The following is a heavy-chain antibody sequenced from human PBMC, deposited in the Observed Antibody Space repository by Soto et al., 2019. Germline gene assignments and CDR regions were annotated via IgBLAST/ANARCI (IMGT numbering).Heavy chain of an antibody. D-gene: IGHD3-3*01. CDR2: ISYDESNK. J-gene: IGHJ4*02. CDR3: ARPGRDFWSGRYYFDY. Sequence: QVQLVESGGGVVQPGRSLRLSCAASGFAFSSYGMHWVRQAPGKGLEWVAVISYDESNKYYADSVKGRFTISRDNSKNTLYLQMNSVRAEDTAVYYCARPGRDFWSGRYYFDYWGQGTLVTVSS. V-gene: IGHV3-30*03. CDR1: GFAFSSYG.